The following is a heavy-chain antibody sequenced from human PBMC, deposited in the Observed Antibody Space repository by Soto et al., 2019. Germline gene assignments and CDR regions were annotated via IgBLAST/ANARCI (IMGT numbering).Heavy chain of an antibody. Sequence: GGSLRLSYAASGFTFDDYAMHWVRQAPGKGLEWVSGISWNSGSIGYADSVKGRFTISRDNAKNSLYLQMNSLRAEDTALYYCAKDIKSDYVWGSYQSYWGQGTLVTVSS. D-gene: IGHD3-16*01. CDR1: GFTFDDYA. CDR2: ISWNSGSI. V-gene: IGHV3-9*01. J-gene: IGHJ4*02. CDR3: AKDIKSDYVWGSYQSY.